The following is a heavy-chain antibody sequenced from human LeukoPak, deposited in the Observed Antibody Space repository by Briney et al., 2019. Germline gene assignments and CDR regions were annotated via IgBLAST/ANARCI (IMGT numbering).Heavy chain of an antibody. CDR1: GYSFTSYW. D-gene: IGHD4-17*01. V-gene: IGHV5-10-1*01. Sequence: GESLKISCKGSGYSFTSYWISWVRQMPGKGLEWMGRIDPSDSYTNYSPSFQGHVTISADKSITTAYLQWSSLKASDTAMYYCARHDPTVTSSDYWGQGTLVTVSS. J-gene: IGHJ4*02. CDR3: ARHDPTVTSSDY. CDR2: IDPSDSYT.